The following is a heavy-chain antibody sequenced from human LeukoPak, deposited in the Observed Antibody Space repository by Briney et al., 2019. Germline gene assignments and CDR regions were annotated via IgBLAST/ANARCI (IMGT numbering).Heavy chain of an antibody. CDR2: ISAYNGNT. CDR1: GYTFTSYG. D-gene: IGHD3-16*02. Sequence: ASVKVSCKASGYTFTSYGISWVRQAPGQRLEWMGWISAYNGNTNYAQKLQGRVTMTTDTSTSTAYMELRSLRSNDTAVYYCARAGDDYVWGSYRIPSDYWGQGTLVTVSS. J-gene: IGHJ4*02. V-gene: IGHV1-18*01. CDR3: ARAGDDYVWGSYRIPSDY.